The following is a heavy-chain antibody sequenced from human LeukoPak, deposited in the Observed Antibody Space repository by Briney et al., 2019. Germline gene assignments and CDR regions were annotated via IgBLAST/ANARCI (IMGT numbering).Heavy chain of an antibody. CDR1: GGTFSSYA. CDR2: IIPILGIA. V-gene: IGHV1-69*04. D-gene: IGHD2-21*02. Sequence: GSSVKVSCKASGGTFSSYAISWVRRAPGQGLEWMGRIIPILGIANYAQKFQGRVTITADKSTSTAYMELSSLRSEDTAVYYCARNNPHIVVVTATPGYYYYGMDVWGQGTTVTVSS. J-gene: IGHJ6*02. CDR3: ARNNPHIVVVTATPGYYYYGMDV.